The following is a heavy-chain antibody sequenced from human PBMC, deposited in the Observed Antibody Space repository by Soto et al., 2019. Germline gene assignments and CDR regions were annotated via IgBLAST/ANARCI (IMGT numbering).Heavy chain of an antibody. CDR1: GGTFSSYA. J-gene: IGHJ5*02. V-gene: IGHV1-69*01. Sequence: QVQLVQSGAEVKKPGSSVKVSCKASGGTFSSYAISWVRQAPGQVLEWMGGIIPIFGTANYAQKFQGRVTITADESTRTAYMGLTSLRSEDTAVYYCAREVGATLNWFDPWGQGTLVTVSS. CDR2: IIPIFGTA. CDR3: AREVGATLNWFDP. D-gene: IGHD1-26*01.